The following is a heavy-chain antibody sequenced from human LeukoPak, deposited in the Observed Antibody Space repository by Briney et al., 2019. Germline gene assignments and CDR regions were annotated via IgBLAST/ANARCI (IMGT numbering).Heavy chain of an antibody. J-gene: IGHJ4*02. Sequence: SETLSLTRTVSGGSISSGGYYWSWIRQHPGEGLEWIGYIYYSGSTYYNPSLKSRVTISVDTSKNQFSLKLSSVTAADTAVYYCARARASSRIFDYWGQGTLVTVSS. CDR2: IYYSGST. CDR3: ARARASSRIFDY. V-gene: IGHV4-31*03. CDR1: GGSISSGGYY. D-gene: IGHD6-13*01.